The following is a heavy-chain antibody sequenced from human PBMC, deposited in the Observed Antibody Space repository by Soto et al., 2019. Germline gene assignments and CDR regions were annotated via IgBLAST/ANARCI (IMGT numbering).Heavy chain of an antibody. J-gene: IGHJ4*02. D-gene: IGHD6-13*01. Sequence: EVQLVESGGGLVKPGGSLRLSCAASGFTFSTYSMNWVRQAPGKGLEWVSSISSSSSYIYYADSVKGRFTISRDNAKNSLYVHMNSLRAEDTAVYYCSRFSSSWTGVDYWGQGTLVTVSS. CDR3: SRFSSSWTGVDY. V-gene: IGHV3-21*01. CDR2: ISSSSSYI. CDR1: GFTFSTYS.